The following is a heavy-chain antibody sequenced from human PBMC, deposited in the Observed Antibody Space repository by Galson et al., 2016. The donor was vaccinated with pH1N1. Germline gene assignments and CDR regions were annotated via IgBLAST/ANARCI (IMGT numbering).Heavy chain of an antibody. CDR2: INPDAGNT. V-gene: IGHV1-46*01. CDR3: ARELKGGFFDY. CDR1: GYTFTNFY. D-gene: IGHD3-16*01. J-gene: IGHJ4*02. Sequence: SVKVSCKGSGYTFTNFYIHWVRQAPGQGLEWLGIINPDAGNTNYPQKFQGRVTMTRDTSTSTVYMELSSLRSEDTAVYFCARELKGGFFDYWGQGTLVTVSP.